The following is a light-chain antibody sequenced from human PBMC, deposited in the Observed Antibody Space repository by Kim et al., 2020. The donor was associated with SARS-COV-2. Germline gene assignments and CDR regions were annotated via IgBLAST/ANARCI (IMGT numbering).Light chain of an antibody. CDR1: SGHSDYA. Sequence: QLVLTQSPSASASLGASVRLTCTLNSGHSDYAIAWHQQQPEKGPRYLMKLNSDGTHSKGDGIPDRFSGSSSGAERYLTISSLQSEDEADYYCQTWATAIVFGGGTQLTVL. V-gene: IGLV4-69*01. CDR2: LNSDGTH. CDR3: QTWATAIV. J-gene: IGLJ3*02.